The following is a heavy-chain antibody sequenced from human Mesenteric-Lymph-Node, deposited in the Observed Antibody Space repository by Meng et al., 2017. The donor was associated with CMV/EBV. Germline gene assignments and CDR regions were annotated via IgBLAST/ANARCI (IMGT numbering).Heavy chain of an antibody. Sequence: SGFTFTTYWRQWVSQDPGKGLVWVSRINSEGSVTDYAGSVKGRFTISRDNAKNTLYLQMDTLRAEDTAVYYCARGGGTGVEWYFDLWGRGTLVTVSS. J-gene: IGHJ2*01. CDR3: ARGGGTGVEWYFDL. CDR1: GFTFTTYW. D-gene: IGHD3/OR15-3a*01. V-gene: IGHV3-74*01. CDR2: INSEGSVT.